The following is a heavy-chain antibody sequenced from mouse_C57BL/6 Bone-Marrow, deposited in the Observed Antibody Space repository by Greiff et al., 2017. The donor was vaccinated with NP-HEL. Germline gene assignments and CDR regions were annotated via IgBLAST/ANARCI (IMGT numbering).Heavy chain of an antibody. CDR3: ARRTTVVADSDY. V-gene: IGHV1-9*01. CDR1: GYTFTGYW. CDR2: ILPGSGGT. Sequence: VQRVESGAELMKPGASVKLSCKATGYTFTGYWIEWVKQRPGHGLEWIGEILPGSGGTNYNEKFKGKATFTADTSSNTAYMQLSSLTTEDSAIYYCARRTTVVADSDYWGQGTTLTVSS. J-gene: IGHJ2*01. D-gene: IGHD1-1*01.